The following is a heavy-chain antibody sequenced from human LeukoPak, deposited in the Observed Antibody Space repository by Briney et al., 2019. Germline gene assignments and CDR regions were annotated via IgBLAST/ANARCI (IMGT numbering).Heavy chain of an antibody. Sequence: ASVKVSCKASGGTFSSYAISWVRQAPGQGLEWMGRIIPIFGTANYAQKFQGRVTITTDESTSTAYMELSSLRSEDTAVYYCAREWAPYYDFWSGYQGHDYWGQGTLVTVSS. CDR2: IIPIFGTA. J-gene: IGHJ4*02. D-gene: IGHD3-3*01. CDR3: AREWAPYYDFWSGYQGHDY. CDR1: GGTFSSYA. V-gene: IGHV1-69*05.